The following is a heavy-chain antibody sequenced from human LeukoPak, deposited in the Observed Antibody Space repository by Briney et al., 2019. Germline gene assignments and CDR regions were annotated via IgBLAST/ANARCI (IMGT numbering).Heavy chain of an antibody. V-gene: IGHV4-39*01. Sequence: SETLSLTCTIFGDSVSRSDSYWGWIRQPPGKGLEWIGTIYYSGRTYYSPSLKSRVTLSIDMSNNQFSLILSSVTAADTALYFCARRRYYDSSGYLEWGQGTLVTVSS. CDR3: ARRRYYDSSGYLE. J-gene: IGHJ1*01. CDR1: GDSVSRSDSY. CDR2: IYYSGRT. D-gene: IGHD3-22*01.